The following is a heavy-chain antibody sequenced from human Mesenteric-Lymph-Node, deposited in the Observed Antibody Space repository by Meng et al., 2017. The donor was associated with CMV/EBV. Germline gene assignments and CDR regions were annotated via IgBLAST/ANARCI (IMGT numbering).Heavy chain of an antibody. CDR2: IGGSDATT. J-gene: IGHJ6*02. CDR3: AKDVRVAATSSYYGMDV. D-gene: IGHD1-26*01. CDR1: GFTFSTYA. V-gene: IGHV3-23*01. Sequence: GESLKISCAASGFTFSTYAMTWVRQAPGEGLEWVSSIGGSDATTFYVDSVRGRFTVSRDNSKNTLYLQMNGLGLDDTAVYYCAKDVRVAATSSYYGMDVWGQGTTVTVSS.